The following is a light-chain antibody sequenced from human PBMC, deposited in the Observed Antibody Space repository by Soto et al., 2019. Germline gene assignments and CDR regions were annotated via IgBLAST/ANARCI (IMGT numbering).Light chain of an antibody. V-gene: IGLV2-14*02. CDR3: SSYTSSSTLVV. J-gene: IGLJ2*01. CDR2: EGN. Sequence: QSALTQPASVSGSPGQSITISCTGTSSDVGNYPLVSWYQQHPGKAPKLVIYEGNKWPSGVSNRFSGSKSGYTASLTISGLQADDEADYYCSSYTSSSTLVVFGGGTKVTVL. CDR1: SSDVGNYPL.